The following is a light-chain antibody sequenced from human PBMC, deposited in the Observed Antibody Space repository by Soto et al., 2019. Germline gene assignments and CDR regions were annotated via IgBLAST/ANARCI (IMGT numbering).Light chain of an antibody. V-gene: IGKV3-15*01. CDR3: QQYNNWPPIT. Sequence: EIVMTQSPATLSVSPGERATLSCRASQSVSSNLAWYQQKPGQAPRLLIYGASTRATGIPARFGGSVSGTEFPLTIGSLQSEDFAVYYCQQYNNWPPITFGQGTKLEIK. CDR1: QSVSSN. CDR2: GAS. J-gene: IGKJ2*01.